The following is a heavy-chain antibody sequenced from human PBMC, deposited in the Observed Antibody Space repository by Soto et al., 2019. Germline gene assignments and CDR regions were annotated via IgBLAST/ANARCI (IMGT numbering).Heavy chain of an antibody. J-gene: IGHJ4*02. V-gene: IGHV3-30-3*01. Sequence: VQLVESGGGVVQPGTYLRLSCAASGFTFSSYAMHWVRQAPGKGLEWVAVISYDGRNKYYADSVKGRFTISRDNSKNTLYLQMNSLRAEDTAVYYCARDLAKYCTNGVCSYYFDYWGQGTLVTVSS. CDR3: ARDLAKYCTNGVCSYYFDY. D-gene: IGHD2-8*01. CDR1: GFTFSSYA. CDR2: ISYDGRNK.